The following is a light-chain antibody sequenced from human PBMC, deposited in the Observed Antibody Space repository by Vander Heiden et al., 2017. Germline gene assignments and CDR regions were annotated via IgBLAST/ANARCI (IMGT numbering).Light chain of an antibody. CDR2: LGS. CDR1: QRLLYRDGNNY. Sequence: VLTQSPRFLLVSPGESASISCRSRQRLLYRDGNNYLDWYLQKPGQSPQLLIYLGSTRASGVPERFTGSGSGTDFALKITRVEAEDVGIYYCMQPLQTPRTFGQGTKVEI. CDR3: MQPLQTPRT. J-gene: IGKJ1*01. V-gene: IGKV2-28*01.